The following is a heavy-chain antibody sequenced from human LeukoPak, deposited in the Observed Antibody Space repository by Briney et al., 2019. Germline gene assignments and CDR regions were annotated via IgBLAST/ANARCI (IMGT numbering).Heavy chain of an antibody. CDR3: ARHGPLYDIWSAQFYFDY. CDR1: GGSISTFY. D-gene: IGHD3-3*01. J-gene: IGHJ4*02. CDR2: IYYSGTT. V-gene: IGHV4-59*08. Sequence: ETLSLTCTVSGGSISTFYWSWIRQRPRKGLEWIGYIYYSGTTNYNPSLKSRVTISLGMSKSQFSLTLSSVTAADTALYYCARHGPLYDIWSAQFYFDYWGQGTLVAVSS.